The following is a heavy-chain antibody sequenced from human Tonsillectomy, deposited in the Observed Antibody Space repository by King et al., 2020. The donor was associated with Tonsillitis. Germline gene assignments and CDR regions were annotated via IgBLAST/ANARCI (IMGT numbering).Heavy chain of an antibody. CDR2: ISSSSSTI. J-gene: IGHJ4*02. CDR1: GFTFSSYS. Sequence: VQLVESGGGLVQPGGSLRLSCAASGFTFSSYSMNWVRQAPGKGLEWVSYISSSSSTIYYADSVKGRFTISRDNAKNSLYLQMNSLRAEDTAVYYCASNYGSGGYYNRDYWGQGTLVTVSS. CDR3: ASNYGSGGYYNRDY. V-gene: IGHV3-48*04. D-gene: IGHD3-10*01.